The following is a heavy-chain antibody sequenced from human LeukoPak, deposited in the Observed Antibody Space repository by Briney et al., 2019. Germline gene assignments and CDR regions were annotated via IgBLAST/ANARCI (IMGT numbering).Heavy chain of an antibody. J-gene: IGHJ4*02. Sequence: NASETLSLTCTVSGGSIRSYYWSWIRQPPGKGLEWIGYIYYSGSTNYNPSLRSRVTISVDTSKNQFSLNLSSVTAADTAVYYCARVLPYSSGWVVDYWGQGTLVTVSS. CDR2: IYYSGST. CDR3: ARVLPYSSGWVVDY. V-gene: IGHV4-59*01. CDR1: GGSIRSYY. D-gene: IGHD6-19*01.